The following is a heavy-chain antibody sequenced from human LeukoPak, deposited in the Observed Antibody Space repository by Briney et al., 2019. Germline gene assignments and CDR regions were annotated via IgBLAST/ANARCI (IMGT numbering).Heavy chain of an antibody. CDR3: ARPYYYDSRVDP. V-gene: IGHV4-30-4*01. D-gene: IGHD3-22*01. J-gene: IGHJ5*02. CDR1: GGSISSGDYY. CDR2: MYYSGST. Sequence: SETLSLTCTVSGGSISSGDYYWSWIRQPPGKGLEWITYMYYSGSTYYNPSLKSRVTMSADTSKNQLSLKLSSVTAADTAVYYCARPYYYDSRVDPWGQGILVTVSS.